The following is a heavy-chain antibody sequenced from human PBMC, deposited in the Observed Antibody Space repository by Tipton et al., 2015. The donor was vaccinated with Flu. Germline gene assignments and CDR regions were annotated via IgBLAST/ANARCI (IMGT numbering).Heavy chain of an antibody. CDR1: GGSISSGGYY. CDR2: IYYSGST. Sequence: TLSLTCTVSGGSISSGGYYWSWIRQHPGKGLEWIGYIYYSGSTYYNPSLKSRVTISVDTSKNQFSLKLSSVTAADTAVYYCARDVATTVVELGYYFDYWGQGTLVTVSS. D-gene: IGHD5-12*01. J-gene: IGHJ4*02. CDR3: ARDVATTVVELGYYFDY. V-gene: IGHV4-31*03.